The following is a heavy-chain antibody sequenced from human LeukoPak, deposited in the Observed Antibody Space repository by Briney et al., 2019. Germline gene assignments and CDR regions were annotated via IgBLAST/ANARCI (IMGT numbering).Heavy chain of an antibody. V-gene: IGHV3-23*01. D-gene: IGHD6-25*01. Sequence: GSLRLSCAVSGITLSNYGMSWVRQAPGKGLEWVSAISGSGGSTYYADSVKGRFTISRDNSKNTLYLQMNSLRAEDTAVYYCAKGPTARVDYWGQGTLVTVSS. CDR1: GITLSNYG. CDR3: AKGPTARVDY. J-gene: IGHJ4*02. CDR2: ISGSGGST.